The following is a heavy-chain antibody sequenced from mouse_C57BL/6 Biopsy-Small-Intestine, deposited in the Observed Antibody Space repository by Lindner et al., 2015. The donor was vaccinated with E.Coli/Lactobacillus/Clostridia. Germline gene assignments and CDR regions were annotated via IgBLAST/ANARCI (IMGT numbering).Heavy chain of an antibody. CDR2: INPYNGDT. CDR1: DFSFTGYL. J-gene: IGHJ2*01. V-gene: IGHV1-20*01. D-gene: IGHD2-2*01. Sequence: VQLQESGPELVKPGTSVKISCKASDFSFTGYLMNWVKQSRGKSLEWIGHINPYNGDTFYNQKFKGKATLTVDKSSSTAYMQLSSLTSEDSAVYYCARWFDYWGQGTTLTVSS. CDR3: ARWFDY.